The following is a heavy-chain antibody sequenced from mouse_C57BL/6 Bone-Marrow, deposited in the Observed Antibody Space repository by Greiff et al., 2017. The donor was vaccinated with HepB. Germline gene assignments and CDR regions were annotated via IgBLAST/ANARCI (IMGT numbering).Heavy chain of an antibody. CDR2: IYPGDGDT. CDR3: ARVGDGYLYYFDY. Sequence: VQLQQSGPELVKPGASVKISCKASGYAFSSSWMNWVKQRPGKGLEWIGRIYPGDGDTNYNGKFKGKATLTADKSSSTAYMQLSSLTSEDSAVYFCARVGDGYLYYFDYWGQGTTLTVSS. J-gene: IGHJ2*01. CDR1: GYAFSSSW. V-gene: IGHV1-82*01. D-gene: IGHD2-3*01.